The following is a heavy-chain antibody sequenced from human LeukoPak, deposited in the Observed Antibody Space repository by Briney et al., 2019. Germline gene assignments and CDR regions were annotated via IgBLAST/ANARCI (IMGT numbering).Heavy chain of an antibody. CDR2: IIPIFGTA. Sequence: SVKVSCKASGGTFSSYAISWVRQAPGQGLEWMGGIIPIFGTANYAQKFQGRVTITADESTSTAYMELSSLRSEDTAVYYCAKSLTGETGEAFDIWGQGTMVTVSS. J-gene: IGHJ3*02. D-gene: IGHD1-14*01. CDR1: GGTFSSYA. CDR3: AKSLTGETGEAFDI. V-gene: IGHV1-69*13.